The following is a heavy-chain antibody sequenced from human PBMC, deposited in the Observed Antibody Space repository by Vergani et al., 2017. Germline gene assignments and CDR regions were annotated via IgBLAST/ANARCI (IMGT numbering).Heavy chain of an antibody. CDR2: IKQDGSEK. CDR1: GFTFSSYW. D-gene: IGHD1-26*01. Sequence: EVQLVESGGGLVQPGGSLRLSCAASGFTFSSYWMSWVRQAPGKGLEWVANIKQDGSEKYYVDSVKGRFTISRDNAKNSLYLQMNSLRAEDTAVYYCARGHSGSYQEGDYWGQGTLVTVSS. J-gene: IGHJ4*02. CDR3: ARGHSGSYQEGDY. V-gene: IGHV3-7*02.